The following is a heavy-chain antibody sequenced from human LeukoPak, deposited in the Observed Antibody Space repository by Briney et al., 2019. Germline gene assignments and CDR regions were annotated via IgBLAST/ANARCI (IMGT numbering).Heavy chain of an antibody. CDR1: GFTFSSYW. D-gene: IGHD5-12*01. CDR3: AKGAYDYIEIAYFDY. Sequence: PGGSLRLSCGGFGFTFSSYWMSWVRQAPGKGLEWVSLIIGSSGSTFYADSVKGRFTISRDKSKNTLYLQMNSLRAEDTAVYYCAKGAYDYIEIAYFDYWGQGSLVTVSS. V-gene: IGHV3-23*01. CDR2: IIGSSGST. J-gene: IGHJ4*02.